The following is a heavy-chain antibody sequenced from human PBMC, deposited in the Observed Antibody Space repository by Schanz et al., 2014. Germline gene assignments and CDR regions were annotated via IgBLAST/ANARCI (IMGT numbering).Heavy chain of an antibody. CDR2: INTGGDST. D-gene: IGHD3-10*01. Sequence: EVHLLESGGGLVPPGGSLRLSCAASGFNFSDYAMAWVRQAPGKGLEWVSSINTGGDSTYYADSVKGRFTISRDNSRDTVYLQMNSLRADDTAMYYCARWFLIRGVILDSWGQGTLVTVSS. CDR1: GFNFSDYA. J-gene: IGHJ4*02. CDR3: ARWFLIRGVILDS. V-gene: IGHV3-23*01.